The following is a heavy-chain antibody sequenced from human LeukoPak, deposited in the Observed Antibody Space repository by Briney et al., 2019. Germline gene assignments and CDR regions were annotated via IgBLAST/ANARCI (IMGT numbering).Heavy chain of an antibody. CDR1: GYTFTSYD. V-gene: IGHV1-8*01. CDR3: ARAQRGITMVRGVTPNHYYYYMDV. D-gene: IGHD3-10*01. Sequence: ASVKPSCKASGYTFTSYDINWVRQATGHGVEWMGWMNPNSGNTGYAQKLPRRVTVTRNTSISTAYMELSSLRSEDTAVYYCARAQRGITMVRGVTPNHYYYYMDVWGKGTTVTVSS. J-gene: IGHJ6*03. CDR2: MNPNSGNT.